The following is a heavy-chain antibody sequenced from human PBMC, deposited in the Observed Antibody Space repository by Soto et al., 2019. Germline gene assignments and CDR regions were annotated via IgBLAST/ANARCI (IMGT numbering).Heavy chain of an antibody. CDR1: GYTFTNYG. D-gene: IGHD3-3*01. J-gene: IGHJ4*02. CDR3: ARGGRFAVADTDY. Sequence: QVQLVQSGVEVKKPGASVRVSCKASGYTFTNYGITWVRQAPGQGLEWLGWISGYNGNTNYAQKFQGRVTMTTDTSTSTAYVDLTSLRYDDTAVYYFARGGRFAVADTDYWGQGTLLTVSS. V-gene: IGHV1-18*01. CDR2: ISGYNGNT.